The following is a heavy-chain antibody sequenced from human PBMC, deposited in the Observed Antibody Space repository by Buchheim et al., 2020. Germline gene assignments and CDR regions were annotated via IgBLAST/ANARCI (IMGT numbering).Heavy chain of an antibody. V-gene: IGHV1-46*03. CDR2: INPSGGST. CDR1: GGTFSSYT. D-gene: IGHD6-6*01. Sequence: QVQLVQSGAEVEKPGSSVKVSCKASGGTFSSYTISWVRQAPGQGLEWMGIINPSGGSTSYAQKFQGRVTMTRDTSTSTVYMELSSLRSEDTAVYYCARGGNKYSSSSPGAWFDPWGQGTL. CDR3: ARGGNKYSSSSPGAWFDP. J-gene: IGHJ5*02.